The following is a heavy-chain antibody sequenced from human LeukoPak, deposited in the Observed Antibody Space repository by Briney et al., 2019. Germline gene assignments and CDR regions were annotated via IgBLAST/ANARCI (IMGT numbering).Heavy chain of an antibody. V-gene: IGHV1-69*13. CDR1: GGTFSSYA. CDR2: IIPIFGTA. Sequence: SVKVSCKASGGTFSSYAISWVRQAPGQGLEWMGGIIPIFGTANYAQKFQGRVTITADESTSTAYMELSSLRSEDTAVYYCARDNPYCSSTSCWNCFDPWGQGTLVTVSS. CDR3: ARDNPYCSSTSCWNCFDP. D-gene: IGHD2-2*01. J-gene: IGHJ5*02.